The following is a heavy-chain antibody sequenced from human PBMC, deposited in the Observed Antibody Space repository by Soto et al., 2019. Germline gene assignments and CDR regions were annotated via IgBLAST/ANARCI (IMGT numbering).Heavy chain of an antibody. Sequence: GGSLRLSCAASGFTFRSFTMNWVRQAPGKGLEWVSTISSNSAYIYYTDALRGRFTISRDNAKNSLHLQMNSLRAEDTAVYYCTRDASRDSSARGWFDPWGPGTLVTVAS. D-gene: IGHD6-13*01. J-gene: IGHJ5*02. V-gene: IGHV3-21*01. CDR2: ISSNSAYI. CDR3: TRDASRDSSARGWFDP. CDR1: GFTFRSFT.